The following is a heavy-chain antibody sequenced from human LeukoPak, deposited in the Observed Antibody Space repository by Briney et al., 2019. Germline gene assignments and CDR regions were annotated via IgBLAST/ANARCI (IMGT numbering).Heavy chain of an antibody. CDR1: GFTFSSYA. Sequence: GRSLRLSCAASGFTFSSYAMHWVRQAPGKGLEWVSYISSSGSTIYYADSVKGRFTISRDNAKNSLYLQMNSLRAEDTAVYYCARETETRFDPWGQGTLVTVSS. D-gene: IGHD2-21*02. CDR2: ISSSGSTI. V-gene: IGHV3-48*03. J-gene: IGHJ5*02. CDR3: ARETETRFDP.